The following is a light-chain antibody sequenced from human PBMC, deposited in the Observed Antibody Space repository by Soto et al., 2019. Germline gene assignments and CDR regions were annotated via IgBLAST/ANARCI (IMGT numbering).Light chain of an antibody. CDR3: QQRSNWPPWT. J-gene: IGKJ1*01. V-gene: IGKV3-11*01. CDR1: QSGSRY. CDR2: DAS. Sequence: EIVLTQSPATLSLSPGERATLSCTASQSGSRYLAWYQQKPGQAPRLLIYDASNRATGIPARFSGSGSGTEYTLTISSLQSEDFAVYYCQQRSNWPPWTFGQGTKVDI.